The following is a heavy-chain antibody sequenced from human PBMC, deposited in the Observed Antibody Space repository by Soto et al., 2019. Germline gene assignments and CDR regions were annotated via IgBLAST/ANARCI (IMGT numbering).Heavy chain of an antibody. CDR1: GFTFSSYA. J-gene: IGHJ3*02. D-gene: IGHD6-19*01. CDR2: ISYDGSNK. Sequence: QVQLVESGGGVVQPGRSLRLSCAASGFTFSSYAMHWVRQAPGKGLEWVAVISYDGSNKYYADSVKGRFTISRDNSKNTLYLQMSSLRAEDTAVYYCASTAGYRSGWYGMGAFDIWGQGTMVTVSS. CDR3: ASTAGYRSGWYGMGAFDI. V-gene: IGHV3-30-3*01.